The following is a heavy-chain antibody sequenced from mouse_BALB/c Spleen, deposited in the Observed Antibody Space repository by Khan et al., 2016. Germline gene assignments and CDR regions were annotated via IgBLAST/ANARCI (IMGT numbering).Heavy chain of an antibody. Sequence: VQLQQSGAELVRPGALVKLSCKASGFNIKDYYMHWVKQRPEQGLEWIGWIDPENGNTIYDPKFQGKASITADTSSNTAYLQLSSLTSEDTAVYCDAMITTFAYWGQGSLITVSA. D-gene: IGHD2-4*01. CDR3: AMITTFAY. V-gene: IGHV14-1*02. CDR2: IDPENGNT. CDR1: GFNIKDYY. J-gene: IGHJ3*01.